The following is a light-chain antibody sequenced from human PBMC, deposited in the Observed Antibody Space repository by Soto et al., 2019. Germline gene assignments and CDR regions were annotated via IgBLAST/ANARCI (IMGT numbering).Light chain of an antibody. Sequence: QSVLTQPASVSGSPGQSITISCTGTSSDVGGYNYVSWYQQHPGKAPKLMIYDVSNRPSGVSNRFSGSKSGNTASLTISGLQAEDESDYYCSSYTSSSTLDVFGTGTKHTDL. CDR1: SSDVGGYNY. J-gene: IGLJ1*01. CDR3: SSYTSSSTLDV. CDR2: DVS. V-gene: IGLV2-14*01.